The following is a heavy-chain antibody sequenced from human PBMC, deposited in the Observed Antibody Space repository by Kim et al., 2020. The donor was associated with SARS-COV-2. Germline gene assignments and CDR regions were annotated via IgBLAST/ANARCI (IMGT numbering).Heavy chain of an antibody. CDR1: GFTFSSYG. J-gene: IGHJ4*01. V-gene: IGHV3-33*05. Sequence: GGSLRLSCAASGFTFSSYGMHWVRQAPGKGLEWVAVISYDGSNNYYADSVKGRFTISRDNSINTLYLQMNSMRAEDTAVYSCARDRAASWSTRGPLDYWG. D-gene: IGHD3-10*01. CDR2: ISYDGSNN. CDR3: ARDRAASWSTRGPLDY.